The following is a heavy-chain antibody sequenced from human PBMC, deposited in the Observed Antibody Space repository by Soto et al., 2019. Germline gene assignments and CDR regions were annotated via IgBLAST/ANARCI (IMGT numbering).Heavy chain of an antibody. D-gene: IGHD2-21*02. CDR2: IGSRSTYM. CDR1: GFSFSSYS. CDR3: ARGGDPDY. Sequence: GGSLRLSCAASGFSFSSYSMNWVRQAPGKGLEWVSSIGSRSTYMYYADSVKGRFTISRDNAKNSLYLQMNNLRAEDTAVYYCARGGDPDYWGQGTLVTVSS. J-gene: IGHJ4*02. V-gene: IGHV3-21*01.